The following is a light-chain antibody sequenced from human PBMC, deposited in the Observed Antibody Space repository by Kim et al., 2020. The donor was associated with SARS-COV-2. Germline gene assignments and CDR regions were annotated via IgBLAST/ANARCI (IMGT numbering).Light chain of an antibody. CDR2: YKSDSDK. Sequence: LTCTLLRGISVGTYRIYGDQQKPGSRHEYLLRYKSDSDKQQGAGVASRFSGSKDASANAGILLISGLQSEDEADYYCMIWHSSAWVFGGGTKLTVL. V-gene: IGLV5-45*02. CDR3: MIWHSSAWV. CDR1: RGISVGTYR. J-gene: IGLJ3*02.